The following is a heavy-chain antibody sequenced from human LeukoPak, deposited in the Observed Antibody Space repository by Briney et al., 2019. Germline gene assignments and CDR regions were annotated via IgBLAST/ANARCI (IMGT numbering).Heavy chain of an antibody. CDR1: GFTFSSYG. D-gene: IGHD3-16*01. Sequence: GGSLRLSCAASGFTFSSYGMSWVRQAPGKGLEWVSAISGSGDSTHYADSVKGRFTISRDNSKNTLYVQMNSLRAEDTAVYYCVKEDSKGGPNWFGPWGREPWSPSPQ. CDR2: ISGSGDST. CDR3: VKEDSKGGPNWFGP. J-gene: IGHJ5*02. V-gene: IGHV3-23*01.